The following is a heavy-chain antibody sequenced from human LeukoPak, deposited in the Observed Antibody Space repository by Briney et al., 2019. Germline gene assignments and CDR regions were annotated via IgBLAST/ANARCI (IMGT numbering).Heavy chain of an antibody. J-gene: IGHJ4*02. Sequence: PSETLSLTCSVSGGSISSGSYYWGWIRQSPGKGLEWIGSIYYSGSTYYNPSLKSRLTMSVDTSKNQFSLKLSSVTAVDTAVYYCARQKITTSDYWGQGNMVTVSS. D-gene: IGHD3-22*01. CDR2: IYYSGST. CDR1: GGSISSGSYY. V-gene: IGHV4-39*01. CDR3: ARQKITTSDY.